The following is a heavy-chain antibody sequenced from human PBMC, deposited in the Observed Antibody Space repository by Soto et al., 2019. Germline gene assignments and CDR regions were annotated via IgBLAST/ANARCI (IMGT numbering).Heavy chain of an antibody. CDR1: GYTFTDYF. CDR3: ARVTLKAGNWFDP. Sequence: AGVKVSFKASGYTFTDYFIHWVRQAPGQGFEWMGWINPNSRGTNYAQKFQGRVTMPRDTSNSTAYMELRGLRSDDTAVYYCARVTLKAGNWFDPWGQGTLVTVSS. J-gene: IGHJ5*02. CDR2: INPNSRGT. V-gene: IGHV1-2*02.